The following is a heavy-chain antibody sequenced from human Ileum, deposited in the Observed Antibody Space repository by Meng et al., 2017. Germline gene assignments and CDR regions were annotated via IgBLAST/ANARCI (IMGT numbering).Heavy chain of an antibody. J-gene: IGHJ4*02. CDR2: IHYNGST. V-gene: IGHV4-34*01. CDR3: ARRIRGGSYLG. CDR1: GDSFTDYY. Sequence: QLQLMQWSAGLLKPSETLSLTCNVYGDSFTDYYWNWIRQPPGKGLEWIGEIHYNGSTNYNPSLESRVTISEDTSQKQFSLRLSSVTAADTAVYYCARRIRGGSYLGWGQGTLVTVSS. D-gene: IGHD1-26*01.